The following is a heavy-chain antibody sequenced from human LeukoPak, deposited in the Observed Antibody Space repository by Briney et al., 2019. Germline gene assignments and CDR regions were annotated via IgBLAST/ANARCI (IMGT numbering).Heavy chain of an antibody. CDR1: GGSISSFY. Sequence: SETLSLTCTVSGGSISSFYWGWIRQFPGKGLEWIGFIHYSGSTNYNPSLKSRVTISVDTSKNQFSLKLRSVTAADTAVYYCARENYFHYWGQGTVVTVSS. J-gene: IGHJ4*02. CDR3: ARENYFHY. V-gene: IGHV4-59*01. CDR2: IHYSGST.